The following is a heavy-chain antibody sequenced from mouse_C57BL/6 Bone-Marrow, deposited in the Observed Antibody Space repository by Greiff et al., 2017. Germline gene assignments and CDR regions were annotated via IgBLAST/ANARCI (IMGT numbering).Heavy chain of an antibody. V-gene: IGHV7-3*01. J-gene: IGHJ3*01. CDR1: GFTFTDYY. CDR3: ARSLYGNYEGFAY. CDR2: IRNKANGYTT. Sequence: EVKVVESGGGLVQPGGSLSLSCAASGFTFTDYYMSWVRQPPGKALEWLGFIRNKANGYTTEYSASVKGRFTISRDNSQSILYLQMNALRAEDSATYYCARSLYGNYEGFAYWGQGTLVTVSA. D-gene: IGHD2-1*01.